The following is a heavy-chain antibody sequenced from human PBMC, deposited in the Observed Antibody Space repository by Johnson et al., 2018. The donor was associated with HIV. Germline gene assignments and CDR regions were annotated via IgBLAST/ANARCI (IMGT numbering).Heavy chain of an antibody. CDR1: GFTFSSYA. Sequence: VQLVESGGGVVQPGRSLRLSCAASGFTFSSYAMHWVRQAPGKGLEWVAVISYDGSTKYYADSVKGRFTISRDNSKNTLYLQMNSLRAEDTAVYYCERDHNGIAAVGNAFDIWGQGTMVTVSS. V-gene: IGHV3-30*04. D-gene: IGHD6-13*01. CDR2: ISYDGSTK. J-gene: IGHJ3*02. CDR3: ERDHNGIAAVGNAFDI.